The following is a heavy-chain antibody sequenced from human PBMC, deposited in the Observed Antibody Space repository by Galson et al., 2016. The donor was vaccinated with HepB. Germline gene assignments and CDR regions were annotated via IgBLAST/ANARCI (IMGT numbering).Heavy chain of an antibody. CDR1: GFTFRSYA. CDR2: IDGPTPNT. Sequence: SLRLSCAASGFTFRSYALSWVRRAPGKGLEWVSHIDGPTPNTHYADPVRGRFSIYRDNSRDTLYLQMDSLTAEDSAIYYCTTWLSHHFDYWGQGTRVTVSS. D-gene: IGHD6-19*01. V-gene: IGHV3-23*01. J-gene: IGHJ4*02. CDR3: TTWLSHHFDY.